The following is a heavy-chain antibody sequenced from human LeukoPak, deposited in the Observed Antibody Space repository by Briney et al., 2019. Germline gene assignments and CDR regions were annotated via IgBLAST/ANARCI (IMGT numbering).Heavy chain of an antibody. D-gene: IGHD3-10*01. CDR2: IIPIFGTA. CDR1: GGTFSSYA. V-gene: IGHV1-69*13. J-gene: IGHJ4*02. Sequence: ASVKVSCKASGGTFSSYAISWVRQAPGQGLEWMGGIIPIFGTANYAQKFQGRVTITADESTSTAYMELSSLRSEDTAVYYCARDRDYGSGSYYPPGFDYWGQGTLVTVSS. CDR3: ARDRDYGSGSYYPPGFDY.